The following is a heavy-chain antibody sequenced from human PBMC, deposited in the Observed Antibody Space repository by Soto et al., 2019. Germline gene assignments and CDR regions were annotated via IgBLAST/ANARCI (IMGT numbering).Heavy chain of an antibody. CDR2: IYYSGGT. J-gene: IGHJ2*01. CDR1: GGSISSYY. Sequence: QVQLQESGPGLVKPSETLSLTCTVSGGSISSYYWSWIRQPPGKGLEWIGYIYYSGGTNYNPSLKSRVTISVDTSKNQFSLKLSSVTAADTAVYYWARENVLLWFGELLQQWYFDLWGRGTLVTVSS. CDR3: ARENVLLWFGELLQQWYFDL. D-gene: IGHD3-10*01. V-gene: IGHV4-59*01.